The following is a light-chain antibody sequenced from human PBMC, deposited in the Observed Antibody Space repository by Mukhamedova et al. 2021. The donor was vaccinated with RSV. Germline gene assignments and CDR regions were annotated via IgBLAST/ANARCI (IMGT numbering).Light chain of an antibody. Sequence: WYQRRVHGKAPDLLIYDASKLEAGVPSRFSGSGSGTDFTFTISSLQLEDIATYFCQQYDDIFTFGPGTRVDIK. CDR2: DAS. J-gene: IGKJ3*01. V-gene: IGKV1-33*01. CDR3: QQYDDIFT.